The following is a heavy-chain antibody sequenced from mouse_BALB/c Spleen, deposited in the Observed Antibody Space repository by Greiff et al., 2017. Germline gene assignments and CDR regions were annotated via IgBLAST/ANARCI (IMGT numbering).Heavy chain of an antibody. CDR2: ISSGGSYT. Sequence: EVMLVESGGDLVKPGGSLKLSCAASGFTFSSYGMSWVRQTPDKRLEWVATISSGGSYTYYPDSVKGRFTISRDNAKNTLYLQMSSLKSEDTAMYYCARQTQYAMDYWGQGTSVTVSS. J-gene: IGHJ4*01. CDR1: GFTFSSYG. V-gene: IGHV5-6*02. CDR3: ARQTQYAMDY.